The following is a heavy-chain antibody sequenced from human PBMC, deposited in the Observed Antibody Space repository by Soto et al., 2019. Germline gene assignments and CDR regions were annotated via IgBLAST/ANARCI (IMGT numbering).Heavy chain of an antibody. CDR2: IYYSGST. CDR1: GGSISSGDYY. Sequence: SETLSLTCTVSGGSISSGDYYWSWIRQPPGKGLEWIGYIYYSGSTYYNPSLKSRVTISVDTSKNQFSLKLSSVTAADTAVYYCAGAPHYYDSSGSLDYWGQGTLVTVSS. J-gene: IGHJ4*02. D-gene: IGHD3-22*01. V-gene: IGHV4-30-4*01. CDR3: AGAPHYYDSSGSLDY.